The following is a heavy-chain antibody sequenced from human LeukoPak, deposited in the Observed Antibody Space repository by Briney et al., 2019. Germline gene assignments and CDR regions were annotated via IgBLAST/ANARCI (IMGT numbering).Heavy chain of an antibody. V-gene: IGHV1-24*01. Sequence: GASVKVSCKVSGYTLTELSMHWVRQAPGKGLEWMGGFDPEDGETIYAQKFQGRVTMTEDTSTDTAYMELSSLRSDDTAVYYCARLNTAMVLYYFDYWGQGTLVTVSS. CDR2: FDPEDGET. D-gene: IGHD5-18*01. CDR3: ARLNTAMVLYYFDY. CDR1: GYTLTELS. J-gene: IGHJ4*02.